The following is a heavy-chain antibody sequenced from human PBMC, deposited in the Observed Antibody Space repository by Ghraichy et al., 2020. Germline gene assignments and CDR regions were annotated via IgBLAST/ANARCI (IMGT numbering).Heavy chain of an antibody. Sequence: SETLSLTCTVSGVSISTYYWSWIRQPPGKGLEWIGYIYSSGSANCNPSLKSRVTLSVDTSKNQFSLNLSSVTAADTAVYFCARHRAGIRYNFDYWGQGTLVTVSS. CDR1: GVSISTYY. D-gene: IGHD1-1*01. CDR3: ARHRAGIRYNFDY. J-gene: IGHJ4*02. CDR2: IYSSGSA. V-gene: IGHV4-59*08.